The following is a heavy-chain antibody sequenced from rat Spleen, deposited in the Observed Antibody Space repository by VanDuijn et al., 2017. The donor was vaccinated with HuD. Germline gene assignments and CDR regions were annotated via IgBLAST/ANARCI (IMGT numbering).Heavy chain of an antibody. Sequence: EVQLVESGGGLVQPGSSLKVSCVASGFTFSSYVMHWFRQAPENGIEWLAYINTDSSSIHYAETVKGRFTISRDNAKSTLYLQMNSLRSEDTATYFCGKDMNYFSTYPFYLMGAWGQGTSVTVSS. CDR1: GFTFSSYV. V-gene: IGHV5-43*01. CDR2: INTDSSSI. CDR3: GKDMNYFSTYPFYLMGA. J-gene: IGHJ4*01. D-gene: IGHD1-2*01.